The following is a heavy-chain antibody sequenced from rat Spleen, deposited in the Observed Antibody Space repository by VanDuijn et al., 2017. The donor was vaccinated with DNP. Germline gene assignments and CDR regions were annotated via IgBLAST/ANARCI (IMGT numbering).Heavy chain of an antibody. J-gene: IGHJ3*01. D-gene: IGHD1-12*01. Sequence: EVQLVESGGGLVQPGRSLKLSCAASGFTFSNHGMAWVRQAPTKGLEWVASISIKTHNYATLYPDSVRERFTVSRDDSQSMIYLQMNNLKTEDTALYYCMTMPAYWGQGTLVTVSS. CDR1: GFTFSNHG. CDR3: MTMPAY. CDR2: ISIKTHNYAT. V-gene: IGHV10-4*01.